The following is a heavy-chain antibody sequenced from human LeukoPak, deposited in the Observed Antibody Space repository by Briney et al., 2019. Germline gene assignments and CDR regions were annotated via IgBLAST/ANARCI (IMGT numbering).Heavy chain of an antibody. CDR1: GGSISSCY. V-gene: IGHV4-39*01. CDR2: IYYSGST. D-gene: IGHD3-9*01. Sequence: SETLSLTCTVSGGSISSCYWSWIRQPPGKGLEWIGSIYYSGSTYYNPSLKSRVTISVDTSKNQFSLKLSSVTAADTAVYYCARRAAGYYDILTGYPEYYFDYWGQGTLVTVSS. CDR3: ARRAAGYYDILTGYPEYYFDY. J-gene: IGHJ4*02.